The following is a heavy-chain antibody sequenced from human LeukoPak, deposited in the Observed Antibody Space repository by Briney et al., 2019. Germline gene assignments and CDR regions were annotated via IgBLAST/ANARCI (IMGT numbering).Heavy chain of an antibody. V-gene: IGHV4-39*07. CDR3: ARDGWGVRGNYYYYYMDV. CDR2: IYYSGST. Sequence: SETLSLTCTVSGGSISSSSYYWGWIRQPPGKGLEWIGSIYYSGSTYYNPSLKSRVTISVDTSKNQFSLKLSSVTAADTAVYYCARDGWGVRGNYYYYYMDVWGKGTTVTVSS. D-gene: IGHD3-10*01. CDR1: GGSISSSSYY. J-gene: IGHJ6*03.